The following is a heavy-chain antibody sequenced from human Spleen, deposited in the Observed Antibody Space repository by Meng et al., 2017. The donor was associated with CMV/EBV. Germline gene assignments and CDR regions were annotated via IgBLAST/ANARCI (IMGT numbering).Heavy chain of an antibody. CDR2: TGGSGLTT. CDR3: ARFITIFGVGTEDYFDY. V-gene: IGHV3-23*01. Sequence: GESLKISCEASGFTFKNNAMTWVRQAPGKGLEWVSVTGGSGLTTRYADSVKGRFTISRDNSKNTVYLEMNSLRAEDTAVYYCARFITIFGVGTEDYFDYWGQGTLVTVSS. D-gene: IGHD3-3*01. J-gene: IGHJ4*02. CDR1: GFTFKNNA.